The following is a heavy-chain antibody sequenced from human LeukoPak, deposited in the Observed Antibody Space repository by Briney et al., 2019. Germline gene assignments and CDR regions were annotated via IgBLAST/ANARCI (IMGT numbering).Heavy chain of an antibody. V-gene: IGHV4-59*01. CDR1: GGSISSYY. D-gene: IGHD3-3*01. CDR3: ARDRITIFGVVNPYGMDV. Sequence: PSETLSLTCTVSGGSISSYYWSWIRQPPGKGLEWIGYIYYSGSTNYNPSLKSRVTISVDTSKNQFSLKLSSVTAADTAVYYCARDRITIFGVVNPYGMDVWGQGTTVTVSS. CDR2: IYYSGST. J-gene: IGHJ6*02.